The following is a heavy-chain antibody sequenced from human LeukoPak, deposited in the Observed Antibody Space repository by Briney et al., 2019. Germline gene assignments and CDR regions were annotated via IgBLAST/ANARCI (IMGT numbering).Heavy chain of an antibody. CDR3: ARGGTGELDY. Sequence: ASVKVSCKASGGTFSSYAISWVRQAPGQGLEWMGRIIPILGIANYARKFQGRVTITADKSTSTAYMELSSLRSEDTAVYYCARGGTGELDYWGQGTLVTVSS. J-gene: IGHJ4*02. CDR1: GGTFSSYA. CDR2: IIPILGIA. D-gene: IGHD3/OR15-3a*01. V-gene: IGHV1-69*04.